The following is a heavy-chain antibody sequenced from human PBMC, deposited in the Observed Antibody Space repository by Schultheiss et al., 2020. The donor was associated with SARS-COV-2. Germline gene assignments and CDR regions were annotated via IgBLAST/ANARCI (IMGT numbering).Heavy chain of an antibody. D-gene: IGHD1-26*01. CDR2: INHSGST. Sequence: SETLSLTCAVYGGSFSGYYWSWIRQPAGKGLEWIGEINHSGSTNYNPSLKSRVTISVDTSKNQFSLKLSSVTAADTAVYYCARDALVGATDYWGQGTLVTVSS. V-gene: IGHV4-34*01. J-gene: IGHJ4*02. CDR1: GGSFSGYY. CDR3: ARDALVGATDY.